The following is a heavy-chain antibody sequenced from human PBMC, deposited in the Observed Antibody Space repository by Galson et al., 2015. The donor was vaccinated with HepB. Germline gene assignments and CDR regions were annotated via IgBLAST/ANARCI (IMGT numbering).Heavy chain of an antibody. CDR3: ARALGSSSDYEYNYYGTDV. D-gene: IGHD6-6*01. Sequence: TLSLTCTVSGGSISINGHYWSWIRQRPGKGLEWIGYIYYSGSTYYNPSLKSRVIISVDTSKNQFSLKLRSLTAADTAVYYCARALGSSSDYEYNYYGTDVWGQGTTVTVSS. V-gene: IGHV4-31*03. J-gene: IGHJ6*02. CDR1: GGSISINGHY. CDR2: IYYSGST.